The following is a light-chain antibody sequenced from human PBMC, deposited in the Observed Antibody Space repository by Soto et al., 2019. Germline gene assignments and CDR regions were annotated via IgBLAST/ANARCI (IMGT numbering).Light chain of an antibody. CDR1: QRIVVW. V-gene: IGKV1-5*01. Sequence: DIQMTQSPSTLSASVGDRVNITCRASQRIVVWLAWYQQKLGKAPKLLIYDASNLESGVPSRFSGSGSGTEFTLTISSLQPDDFATYNCQQYNSYPWTFGQGTKVEIK. CDR3: QQYNSYPWT. J-gene: IGKJ1*01. CDR2: DAS.